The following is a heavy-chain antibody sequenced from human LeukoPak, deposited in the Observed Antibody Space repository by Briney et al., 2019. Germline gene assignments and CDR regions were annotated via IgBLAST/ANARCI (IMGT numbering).Heavy chain of an antibody. D-gene: IGHD3-10*01. Sequence: GGSLRLSCAASGFSFDDYAMHWVQQAPGKGLEWVSGISWNSGSIGYADSVKGRFTISRDNSKNTLYLQMNSLRAEDTAVYYCAKDYYGSGSYEFDYWGQGTLVTVSS. CDR3: AKDYYGSGSYEFDY. V-gene: IGHV3-9*01. J-gene: IGHJ4*02. CDR2: ISWNSGSI. CDR1: GFSFDDYA.